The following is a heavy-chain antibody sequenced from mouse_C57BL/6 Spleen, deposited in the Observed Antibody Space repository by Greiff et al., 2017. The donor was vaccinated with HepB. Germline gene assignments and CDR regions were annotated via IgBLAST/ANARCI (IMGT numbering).Heavy chain of an antibody. Sequence: EVQLQQSGPELVKPGASVKIPCKASGYTFTDYNMDWVKQSHGKSLEWIGDINPNNGGTIYNQKFKGKATLTVDKSSSTAYMELRSLTSEDTAVYYCARSGFYYGSSYRYFDVWGTGTTVTVSS. V-gene: IGHV1-18*01. J-gene: IGHJ1*03. CDR3: ARSGFYYGSSYRYFDV. CDR2: INPNNGGT. CDR1: GYTFTDYN. D-gene: IGHD1-1*01.